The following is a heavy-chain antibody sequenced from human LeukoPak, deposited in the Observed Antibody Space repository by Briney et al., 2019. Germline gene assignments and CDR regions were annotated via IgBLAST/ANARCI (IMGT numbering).Heavy chain of an antibody. Sequence: ASVKVSCKASGGTFSSYAISWVRQAPGQGLEXXXXXXPIFGIANYAQKFQGRVTITADKSTSTAYMELSSLRSEDTAVYYCARDSGSYGRGYYFDYWGQGTLVTVSS. D-gene: IGHD1-26*01. CDR2: XXPIFGIA. V-gene: IGHV1-69*10. CDR3: ARDSGSYGRGYYFDY. CDR1: GGTFSSYA. J-gene: IGHJ4*02.